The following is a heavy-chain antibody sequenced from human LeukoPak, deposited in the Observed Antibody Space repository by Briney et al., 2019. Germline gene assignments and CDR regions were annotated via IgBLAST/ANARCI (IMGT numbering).Heavy chain of an antibody. CDR2: ISGSGGST. V-gene: IGHV3-23*01. J-gene: IGHJ2*01. Sequence: GGSLRLSCAASGFTFSSYAMSWVRQAPGKGLEWVSAISGSGGSTYYADSVKGRFTISRDNSKNTLYLQTNSLRAEDTAVYYCAKDPDVYAQSYWYFDLWGRGTLVTVSS. CDR1: GFTFSSYA. CDR3: AKDPDVYAQSYWYFDL. D-gene: IGHD5/OR15-5a*01.